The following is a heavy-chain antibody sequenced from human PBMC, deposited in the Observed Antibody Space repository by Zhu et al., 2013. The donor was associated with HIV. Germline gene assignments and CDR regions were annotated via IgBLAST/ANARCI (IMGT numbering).Heavy chain of an antibody. D-gene: IGHD3-3*01. V-gene: IGHV1-8*01. Sequence: QVQLVQSGAEVKKPGASVKVSCKASGYTFTSYDINWVRQATGQGLEWMGWMNPNSGNTGYAQKFQGRVTMTRNTSISTAYMELSSLRSEDTAVYYCARQPGFWSGYYNSPLYYYYGMDVWGRRDHGHRLL. CDR3: ARQPGFWSGYYNSPLYYYYGMDV. J-gene: IGHJ6*02. CDR2: MNPNSGNT. CDR1: GYTFTSYD.